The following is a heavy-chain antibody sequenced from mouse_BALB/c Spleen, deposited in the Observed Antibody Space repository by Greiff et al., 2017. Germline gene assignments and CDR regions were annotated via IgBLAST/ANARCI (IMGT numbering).Heavy chain of an antibody. Sequence: DVKLQESGPSLVKPSQTLSLTCSVTGDSITSGYWNWIRRFPGNKLEYMGYISYSGSTYYNPPLKSRISITRDTSKNQYYLQLNSVTTEDTATYYCARRSRDSSGFYAMDYWGQGTSVTVSS. CDR2: ISYSGST. D-gene: IGHD3-2*01. V-gene: IGHV3-8*02. J-gene: IGHJ4*01. CDR3: ARRSRDSSGFYAMDY. CDR1: GDSITSGY.